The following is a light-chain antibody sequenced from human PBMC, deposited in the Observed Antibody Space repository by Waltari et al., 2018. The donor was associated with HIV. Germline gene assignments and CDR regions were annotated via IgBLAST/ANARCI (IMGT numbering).Light chain of an antibody. J-gene: IGLJ2*01. CDR3: RSVDRSRVV. V-gene: IGLV3-25*03. CDR2: KDS. CDR1: ALPKQY. Sequence: SYELTQPPSVSVSPGQTARITCSGDALPKQYAYCYQQKPGQAPLVVIYKDSERPSGIPERLSGSSSGTTVTLTISGVQTEDEADYYCRSVDRSRVVFGGGTKLTVL.